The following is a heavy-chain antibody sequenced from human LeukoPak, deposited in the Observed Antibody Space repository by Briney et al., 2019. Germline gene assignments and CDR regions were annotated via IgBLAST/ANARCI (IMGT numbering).Heavy chain of an antibody. V-gene: IGHV4-38-2*02. CDR2: IYHSGST. CDR1: GYPISSGYY. Sequence: SETLSLTCTVSGYPISSGYYWGWIRQPPGKGLEWIGSIYHSGSTYYNPSLKSRVTISVDTSKNQFSLKLSSVTAADTAVYYCARAIRGRMIVVPVDTRFDPWGQGTLVTVSS. D-gene: IGHD3-22*01. CDR3: ARAIRGRMIVVPVDTRFDP. J-gene: IGHJ5*02.